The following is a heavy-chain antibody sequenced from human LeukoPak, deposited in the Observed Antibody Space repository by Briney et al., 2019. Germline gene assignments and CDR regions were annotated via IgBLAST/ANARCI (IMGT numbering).Heavy chain of an antibody. CDR3: ARFFIAVAGLYYYYGMDV. V-gene: IGHV3-7*01. J-gene: IGHJ6*02. Sequence: GGSLRLSCAASGFTFSSCWMSWVRQDPGKGLEWVANVKQDGSEKYYVDSVKGRFTISRDNAKKSLYLQMNSLRAEDTAVYYCARFFIAVAGLYYYYGMDVWGQGTTVTVSS. D-gene: IGHD6-19*01. CDR2: VKQDGSEK. CDR1: GFTFSSCW.